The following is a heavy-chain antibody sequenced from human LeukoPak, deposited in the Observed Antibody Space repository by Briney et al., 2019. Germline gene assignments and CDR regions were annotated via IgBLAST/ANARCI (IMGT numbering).Heavy chain of an antibody. CDR3: ARGRMVRGVKRTNDY. CDR1: GESFSCYY. J-gene: IGHJ4*02. D-gene: IGHD3-10*01. V-gene: IGHV4-34*01. CDR2: INHSGST. Sequence: PSETLSLTCAVYGESFSCYYWSWIRQPPGKGLEWIGEINHSGSTNYNPSLKSRVTISVDTSKNQFSLKLSSVTSADTAVYYCARGRMVRGVKRTNDYWGQGTLVTVSS.